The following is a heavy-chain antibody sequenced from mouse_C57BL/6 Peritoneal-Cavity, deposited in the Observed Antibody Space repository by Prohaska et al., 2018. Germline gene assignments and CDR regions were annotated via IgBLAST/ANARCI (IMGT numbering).Heavy chain of an antibody. CDR1: GYSITSGYY. Sequence: DVQLQESGPGLVKPSQSLSLTCSVTGYSITSGYYWNWIRQFPGNKLEWMGYMSYDGSNNYNPSLTNRISSTRDTSKNQFFLKLNSVTTEDTATYYCASLYDGYSLDYWGQGTTLTVSS. D-gene: IGHD2-3*01. CDR3: ASLYDGYSLDY. V-gene: IGHV3-6*01. J-gene: IGHJ2*01. CDR2: MSYDGSN.